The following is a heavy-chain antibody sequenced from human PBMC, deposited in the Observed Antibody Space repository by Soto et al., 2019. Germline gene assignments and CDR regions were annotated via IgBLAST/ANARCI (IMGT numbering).Heavy chain of an antibody. CDR2: IYPGDSDT. D-gene: IGHD1-20*01. J-gene: IGHJ6*02. CDR3: ARVITGTLASDYYYGMDV. CDR1: GYGFTSYW. V-gene: IGHV5-51*01. Sequence: PGESLKISCKGSGYGFTSYWIGWVRQMPGKGLEWMGIIYPGDSDTRYSPSFQGQVTISADKSISTAYLQWSSLKASDTAMYYCARVITGTLASDYYYGMDVWGQGTTVTVSS.